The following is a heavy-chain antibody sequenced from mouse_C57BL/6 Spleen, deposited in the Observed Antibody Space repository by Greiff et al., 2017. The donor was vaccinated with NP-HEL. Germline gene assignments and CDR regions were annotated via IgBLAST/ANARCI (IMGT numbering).Heavy chain of an antibody. J-gene: IGHJ4*01. V-gene: IGHV1-74*01. CDR2: IHPSDSDT. CDR1: GYTFTSYW. Sequence: VQLQQSGAELVKPGASVKVSCKASGYTFTSYWMHWVKQRPGQGLEWIGRIHPSDSDTNYNQKFKGKATLTVDKSSSTAYMQLSSLTSEDSAVYYCAIEGTTVVANNYAMDYWGQGTSVTVSS. CDR3: AIEGTTVVANNYAMDY. D-gene: IGHD1-1*01.